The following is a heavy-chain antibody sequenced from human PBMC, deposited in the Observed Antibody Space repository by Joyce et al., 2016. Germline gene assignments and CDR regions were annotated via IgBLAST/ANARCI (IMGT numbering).Heavy chain of an antibody. CDR3: ARDTAMATGYYYYGMDV. J-gene: IGHJ6*02. CDR1: GYTFTNYY. Sequence: QVQLVQSGAEVKKPGASVKVSCQASGYTFTNYYMHWVRQAPGQGLEWMVRIKPSGGSTNSAKKFQGRVTMTRDTSTSTVYMELSSLRSEDTAVYYCARDTAMATGYYYYGMDVWGQGTTVTVSS. V-gene: IGHV1-46*01. CDR2: IKPSGGST. D-gene: IGHD5-18*01.